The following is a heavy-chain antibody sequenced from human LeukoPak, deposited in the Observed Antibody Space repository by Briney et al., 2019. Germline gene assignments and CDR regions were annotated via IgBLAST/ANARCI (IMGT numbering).Heavy chain of an antibody. D-gene: IGHD6-13*01. V-gene: IGHV4-39*07. Sequence: SETLSLTCAVSGASISSSNYYWGWVRQSPGKGLEWIGNIYSSGNTYYNPSLKSRVTISVDTSKNQFSLRLSSVTAADTAVYYCARVTGYMTEDYFDYWGQGTLITVSS. CDR1: GASISSSNYY. J-gene: IGHJ4*02. CDR2: IYSSGNT. CDR3: ARVTGYMTEDYFDY.